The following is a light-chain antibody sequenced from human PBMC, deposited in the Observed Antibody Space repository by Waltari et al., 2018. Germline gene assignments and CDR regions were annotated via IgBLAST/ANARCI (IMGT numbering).Light chain of an antibody. Sequence: QSALTQFASVSGSPGQSITTSCTGPSRHVGVYNLASRYQQHPGRAPKVITYDVTKRPSGVSNRFSGSKSGNTACLTFTGLQAEDEADYYCCSFAGSISVFTVFGTGTTVTVL. CDR1: SRHVGVYNL. V-gene: IGLV2-23*02. CDR3: CSFAGSISVFTV. CDR2: DVT. J-gene: IGLJ1*01.